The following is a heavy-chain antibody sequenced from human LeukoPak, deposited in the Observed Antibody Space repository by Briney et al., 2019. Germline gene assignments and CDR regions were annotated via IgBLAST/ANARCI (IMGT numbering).Heavy chain of an antibody. D-gene: IGHD6-13*01. CDR3: ARAEQQLVLIS. V-gene: IGHV3-53*01. CDR1: GFTVSSNF. CDR2: IYSGGAT. J-gene: IGHJ3*01. Sequence: GGSLRLSCAASGFTVSSNFMSWVRQAPGKGLEWVSVIYSGGATYYADSVKGRSTISRDNSKNTLYLQINGLRADDTAVYYCARAEQQLVLISWGQGTMVTVS.